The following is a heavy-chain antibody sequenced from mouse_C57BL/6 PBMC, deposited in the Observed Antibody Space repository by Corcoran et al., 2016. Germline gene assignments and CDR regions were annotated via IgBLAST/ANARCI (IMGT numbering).Heavy chain of an antibody. Sequence: EVQLQQSGPELVKPGASVKISCKASGYTFTDYYMNWVKQSHGKSLEWIGDINPNNGGTSYNQKFKGKATLTVDKSSSTAYMELRSLTSEDSAVYYCASHYGSSYYFDYWGQGTTLTVSS. J-gene: IGHJ2*01. V-gene: IGHV1-26*01. CDR3: ASHYGSSYYFDY. CDR1: GYTFTDYY. D-gene: IGHD1-1*01. CDR2: INPNNGGT.